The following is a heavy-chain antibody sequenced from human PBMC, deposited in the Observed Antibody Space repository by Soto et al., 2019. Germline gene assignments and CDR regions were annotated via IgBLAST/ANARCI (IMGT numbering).Heavy chain of an antibody. CDR3: ARGGGYQSDY. CDR2: MNPNSGNT. J-gene: IGHJ4*02. CDR1: GYTFTCYD. V-gene: IGHV1-8*01. Sequence: QVQLVQSGAEVKKPGASVKVSCKASGYTFTCYDINWVRQATGQGLEWMGGMNPNSGNTGYAQKIQDRVTMRRNTSINTVYIELSSLRSEYTAVYYCARGGGYQSDYWGQGTLVTVSS. D-gene: IGHD5-12*01.